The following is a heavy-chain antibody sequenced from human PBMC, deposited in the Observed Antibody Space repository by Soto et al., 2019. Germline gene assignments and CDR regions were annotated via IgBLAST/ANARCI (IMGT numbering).Heavy chain of an antibody. Sequence: SETLSLTCAVYGESFSGYIWTWIRQTPGKGLQWIGQINHSGSAYYNPSLKSRVTISVHTSNSQFSLELSSVTAADTAVYYCARGLITCRKYPGRWYYFDSWRQGIQVSVS. CDR1: GESFSGYI. CDR2: INHSGSA. D-gene: IGHD3-16*01. CDR3: ARGLITCRKYPGRWYYFDS. V-gene: IGHV4-34*01. J-gene: IGHJ4*02.